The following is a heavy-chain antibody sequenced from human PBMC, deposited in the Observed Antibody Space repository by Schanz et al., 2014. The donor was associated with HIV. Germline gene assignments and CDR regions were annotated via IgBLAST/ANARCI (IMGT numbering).Heavy chain of an antibody. CDR2: ISHDGSKK. D-gene: IGHD6-6*01. Sequence: QVQLVESGGGVVQPGRSLRLSCVASGFTFSSYGMYWVRQAPGKGLEWVAVISHDGSKKYYADSVRGRITISRDNSKNTLYLQMNSLRADDTAVYYCAKGWRGYSISSWVDYWGQGSLVTVSP. V-gene: IGHV3-30*18. J-gene: IGHJ4*02. CDR1: GFTFSSYG. CDR3: AKGWRGYSISSWVDY.